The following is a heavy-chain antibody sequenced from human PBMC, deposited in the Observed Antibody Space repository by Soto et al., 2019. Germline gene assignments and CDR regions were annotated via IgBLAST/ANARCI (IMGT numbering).Heavy chain of an antibody. D-gene: IGHD3-22*01. V-gene: IGHV1-58*01. CDR3: AKGAFYYDSSVYYGD. J-gene: IGHJ4*02. Sequence: SVKVSCKTSGFTFSSSAVHWVRQARGHRLQWIGWIDVGSANANYAQMLQERVTISRDNSKNTLYLQMNSLRAEDTAVYYCAKGAFYYDSSVYYGDWGQGTLVTVSS. CDR2: IDVGSANA. CDR1: GFTFSSSA.